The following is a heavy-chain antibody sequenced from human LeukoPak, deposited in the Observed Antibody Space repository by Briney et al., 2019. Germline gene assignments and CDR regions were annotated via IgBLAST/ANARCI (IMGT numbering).Heavy chain of an antibody. V-gene: IGHV3-15*01. CDR3: ARVIYGSGSYYTDY. D-gene: IGHD3-10*01. CDR1: GFTFSNYA. CDR2: IKSKTDGGTT. Sequence: GGSLRLSCAASGFTFSNYAMHWVRQAPGKGLEWVGRIKSKTDGGTTDYAAPVKGRFTISRDDSKNTLYLQMNSLRAEDTAVYYCARVIYGSGSYYTDYWGQGTLVTVSS. J-gene: IGHJ4*02.